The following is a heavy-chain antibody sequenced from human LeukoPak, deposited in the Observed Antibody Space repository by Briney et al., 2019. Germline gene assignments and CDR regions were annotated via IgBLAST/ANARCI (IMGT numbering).Heavy chain of an antibody. Sequence: HPGGSLRLSCAASGFTFSSYWMSWVRQAPGKGLEWVANIKQDGSEKYYVDSVKGRFTISRDNAKNSLYLQMNSLRAEDTAVYYCARGVPYYGSGSPGVNFDYWGQGTLVTVSS. CDR1: GFTFSSYW. V-gene: IGHV3-7*03. J-gene: IGHJ4*02. CDR2: IKQDGSEK. D-gene: IGHD3-10*01. CDR3: ARGVPYYGSGSPGVNFDY.